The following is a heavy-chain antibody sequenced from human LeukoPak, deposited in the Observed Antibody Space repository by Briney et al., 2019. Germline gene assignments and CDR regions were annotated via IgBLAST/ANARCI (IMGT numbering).Heavy chain of an antibody. V-gene: IGHV3-23*01. CDR3: AKESPRFDY. CDR1: GFTFSSYA. Sequence: TGGSLRLSCAASGFTFSSYAMSWVRQAPGKGLEWVSVISGNGGSTHYADSAKGRFTISRDNSKNTLYLQMNSLRAEDTAVYYCAKESPRFDYWGQGTLVTVSS. CDR2: ISGNGGST. J-gene: IGHJ4*02.